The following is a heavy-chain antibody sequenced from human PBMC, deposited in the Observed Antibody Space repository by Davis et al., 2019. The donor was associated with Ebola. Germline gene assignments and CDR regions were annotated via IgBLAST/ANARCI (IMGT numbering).Heavy chain of an antibody. CDR2: IYYSGST. Sequence: MPSETLSLTCTVSGGSISSYYWSWIRQPPGKGLEWIGYIYYSGSTNYNPSLKSRVTISVDTSKNQFSLKLSSVTAADTAVYYCARTYYDILTGYSPFDYWGQGTLVTVSS. D-gene: IGHD3-9*01. J-gene: IGHJ4*02. CDR1: GGSISSYY. CDR3: ARTYYDILTGYSPFDY. V-gene: IGHV4-59*01.